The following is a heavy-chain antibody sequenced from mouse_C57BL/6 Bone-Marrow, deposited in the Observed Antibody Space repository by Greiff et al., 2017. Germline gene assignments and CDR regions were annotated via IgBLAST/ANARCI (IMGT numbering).Heavy chain of an antibody. CDR1: GYTFTSYW. J-gene: IGHJ2*01. Sequence: QVHVKQPGAELVRPGSSVKLSCKASGYTFTSYWMDWVKQRPGQGLEWIGNIYPSDSETHYNQKFKDKATLTVDKSSSTAYMQLSSLTSEDSAVYYCARHNFDYWGQGTTLTVSS. V-gene: IGHV1-61*01. CDR2: IYPSDSET. CDR3: ARHNFDY.